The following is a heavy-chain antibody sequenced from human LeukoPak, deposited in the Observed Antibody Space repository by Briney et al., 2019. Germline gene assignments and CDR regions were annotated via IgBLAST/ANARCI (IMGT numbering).Heavy chain of an antibody. J-gene: IGHJ4*02. Sequence: PGGSLRLSCAASGFTFSSYAMHWVRQAPGKGLEWVAVISNDGSNKYYADSVKGRFTISRDNSKNTLYLQMNSLRAEDTAVYYCARGHGYFDYWGQGTLVTVSS. CDR3: ARGHGYFDY. CDR2: ISNDGSNK. CDR1: GFTFSSYA. V-gene: IGHV3-30-3*01.